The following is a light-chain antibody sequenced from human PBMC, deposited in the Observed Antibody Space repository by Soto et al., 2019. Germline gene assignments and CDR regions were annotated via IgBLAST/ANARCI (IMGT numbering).Light chain of an antibody. J-gene: IGKJ1*01. Sequence: EIVVTQSPGTLSVSAGEGVTLSCKASQSVNSRLAWYQQKPGQAPRLLIYYASTRDTGIPARFSGSGSGTEFTLTISSLQSEDFAVYYCQQYDDWPPMFGQGTKVDIK. CDR3: QQYDDWPPM. CDR1: QSVNSR. CDR2: YAS. V-gene: IGKV3-15*01.